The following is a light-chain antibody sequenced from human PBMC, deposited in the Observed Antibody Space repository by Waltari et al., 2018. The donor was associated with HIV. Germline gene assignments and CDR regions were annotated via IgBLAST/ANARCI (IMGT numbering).Light chain of an antibody. CDR2: SNN. Sequence: QSVLAQPPSASGTPGQRVTISCSASTSNIGGNTVSWYQQLPGTAPKLLIYSNNERPSGVPDRLSGSTSGTSASLVISGLQSEDEADYYCAAWDDSLKGGAFGTGTKVTVL. CDR1: TSNIGGNT. V-gene: IGLV1-44*01. CDR3: AAWDDSLKGGA. J-gene: IGLJ1*01.